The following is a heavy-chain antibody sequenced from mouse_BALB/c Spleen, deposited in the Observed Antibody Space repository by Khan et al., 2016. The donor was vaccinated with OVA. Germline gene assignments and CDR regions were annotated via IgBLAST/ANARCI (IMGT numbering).Heavy chain of an antibody. D-gene: IGHD3-3*01. CDR1: GFSLSRYS. V-gene: IGHV2-6-4*01. CDR2: MWIGGST. CDR3: ARNRDGGSDWYFDV. Sequence: QVQLKESGPGLVAPSQSLSITCTVSGFSLSRYSINWVRQPPGKGLEWLGIMWIGGSTDYNSALKSRLSISKDNSKSQVFLKMNSPQTDDTAMYYWARNRDGGSDWYFDVWGAGTTVTVSS. J-gene: IGHJ1*01.